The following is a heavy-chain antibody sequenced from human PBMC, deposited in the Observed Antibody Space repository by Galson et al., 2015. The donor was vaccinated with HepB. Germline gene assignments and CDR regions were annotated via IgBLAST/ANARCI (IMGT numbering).Heavy chain of an antibody. Sequence: SLRLSCAASGFTFNSYVVDWVRQAPGKGLEWVSSISASGRFTYYADSVKGRFTISRDNSKNTLYLQMNSLRAEDTAVYYCAKKWGSERGVAGSLDWGQGTLVTVSS. CDR1: GFTFNSYV. V-gene: IGHV3-23*01. J-gene: IGHJ4*02. CDR2: ISASGRFT. D-gene: IGHD6-19*01. CDR3: AKKWGSERGVAGSLD.